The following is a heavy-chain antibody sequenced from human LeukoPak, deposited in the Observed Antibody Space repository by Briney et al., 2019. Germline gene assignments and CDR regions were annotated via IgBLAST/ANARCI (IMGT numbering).Heavy chain of an antibody. CDR3: ARVRRLGFDP. CDR1: GGSFSGYY. J-gene: IGHJ5*02. D-gene: IGHD3-3*01. V-gene: IGHV4-34*01. CDR2: INHSGST. Sequence: SKTLSLTCAVYGGSFSGYYWSWIRQPPGKGLEWIGEINHSGSTNYNPSLKSRVTISVDTSKNQFSLKLSSVTAADTAVYYCARVRRLGFDPWGQGTLVTVSS.